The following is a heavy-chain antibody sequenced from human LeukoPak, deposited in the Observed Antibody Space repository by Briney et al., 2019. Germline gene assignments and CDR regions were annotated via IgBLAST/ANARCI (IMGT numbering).Heavy chain of an antibody. V-gene: IGHV3-23*01. Sequence: GGSLRLPCAASEFTFSSYAMSWVRQAPGKGLEWVSVISGSGGSAYYADSVKGRFTISRDNSENTLYLQLNSLRAEDTAVYYCAKVARSGYGYSFDYWGAFDIWGQGTMVTVSS. CDR2: ISGSGGSA. D-gene: IGHD5-18*01. J-gene: IGHJ3*02. CDR1: EFTFSSYA. CDR3: AKVARSGYGYSFDYWGAFDI.